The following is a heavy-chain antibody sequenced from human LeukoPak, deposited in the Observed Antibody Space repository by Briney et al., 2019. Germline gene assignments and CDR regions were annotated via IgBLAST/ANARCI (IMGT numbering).Heavy chain of an antibody. CDR2: ISSTSSYI. J-gene: IGHJ4*02. V-gene: IGHV3-21*01. Sequence: PGGSLRLSCAASGFTFSSYSMNWVRQAPGKGLEWVSSISSTSSYIHYADSVKGRFTISRDNAKNSLFLQMNSLRAEDTAVYYCARELMGLTMIVVVNPIDYWGQGTLVTVSS. CDR3: ARELMGLTMIVVVNPIDY. CDR1: GFTFSSYS. D-gene: IGHD3-22*01.